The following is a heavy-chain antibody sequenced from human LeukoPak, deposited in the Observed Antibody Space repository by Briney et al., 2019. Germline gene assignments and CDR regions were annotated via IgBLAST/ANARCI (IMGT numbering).Heavy chain of an antibody. D-gene: IGHD1-26*01. CDR3: ASGQGALFDY. Sequence: SQTLSLTCTVSGGSISSGSYYWSWIRQPAGKALEWVGHVYTTGSTNYNPSLKSRVTISVDTSKNQSSLNLNSVTAADTAVYYCASGQGALFDYWGQGTLVTVSS. J-gene: IGHJ4*02. CDR1: GGSISSGSYY. CDR2: VYTTGST. V-gene: IGHV4-61*09.